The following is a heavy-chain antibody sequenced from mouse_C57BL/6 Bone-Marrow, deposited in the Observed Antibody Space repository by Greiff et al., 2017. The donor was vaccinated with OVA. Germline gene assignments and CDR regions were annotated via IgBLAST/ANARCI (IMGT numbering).Heavy chain of an antibody. Sequence: VKLMESGAELVRPGASVTLSCKASGYTFTDYEMHWVKQTPVHGLEWIGAIDPETGGTAYNQKFKGKAILTADKSSSTAYMELRSLTSEDSAVYYCTRRAYYCFAYWGQGTLVTVSA. CDR3: TRRAYYCFAY. J-gene: IGHJ3*01. V-gene: IGHV1-15*01. D-gene: IGHD2-10*01. CDR1: GYTFTDYE. CDR2: IDPETGGT.